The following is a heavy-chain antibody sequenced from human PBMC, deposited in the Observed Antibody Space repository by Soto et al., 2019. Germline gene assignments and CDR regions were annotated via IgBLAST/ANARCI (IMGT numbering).Heavy chain of an antibody. D-gene: IGHD3-10*02. CDR3: ARSGDNYNVLDF. Sequence: GGPLRLSCAASGFRFSDYYMSWIRQAPGKGLEWLSYSSNSGTYTRYADSVKGRFSISRDNARNSLYLQINSLRGEDTAIYYCARSGDNYNVLDFWGQGTPVTVSS. CDR1: GFRFSDYY. CDR2: SSNSGTYT. V-gene: IGHV3-11*06. J-gene: IGHJ4*02.